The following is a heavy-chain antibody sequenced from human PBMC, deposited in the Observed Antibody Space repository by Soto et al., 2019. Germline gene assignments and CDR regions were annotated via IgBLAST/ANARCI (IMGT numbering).Heavy chain of an antibody. D-gene: IGHD3-22*01. CDR3: ARNYYDSSGYYYLWYFDL. V-gene: IGHV1-3*01. J-gene: IGHJ2*01. CDR2: INAGNGNT. CDR1: GYTFTSYA. Sequence: ASVKVSCKASGYTFTSYAMHLVRQAPGQRLEWMGWINAGNGNTKYSQKFQGRVTITRDTSASTAYMELSSLRSEDTAVYYCARNYYDSSGYYYLWYFDLWGRGTLVTVSS.